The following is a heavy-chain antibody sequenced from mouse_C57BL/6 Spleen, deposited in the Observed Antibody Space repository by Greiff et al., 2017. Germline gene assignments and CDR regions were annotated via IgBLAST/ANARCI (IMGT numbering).Heavy chain of an antibody. CDR1: GYTFTSYG. CDR2: IYPRSGNT. CDR3: ERYPSLLRNWYFDV. J-gene: IGHJ1*03. D-gene: IGHD1-2*01. V-gene: IGHV1-81*01. Sequence: VQLQQSGAELARPGASVKLSCKASGYTFTSYGISWVKQRTGQGLEWIGEIYPRSGNTYYNEKFKGKATLTADKSSSTAYMELRSLTSEDSAVYVCERYPSLLRNWYFDVWGTGTTVTVSS.